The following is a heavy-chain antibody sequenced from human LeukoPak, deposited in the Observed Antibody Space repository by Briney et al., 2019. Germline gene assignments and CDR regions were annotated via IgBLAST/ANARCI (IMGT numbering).Heavy chain of an antibody. Sequence: GGSLRLSCAASGFTFSSYAMSWVRQAPGKGLEWVSTIRGSGLSTYYADSVKGRFTISRDNSKNTLYVQMNSLRAADTAVYYCAKAAGRGYNYGDYFDYWGQGTLVTVSS. D-gene: IGHD5-18*01. J-gene: IGHJ4*02. V-gene: IGHV3-23*01. CDR2: IRGSGLST. CDR3: AKAAGRGYNYGDYFDY. CDR1: GFTFSSYA.